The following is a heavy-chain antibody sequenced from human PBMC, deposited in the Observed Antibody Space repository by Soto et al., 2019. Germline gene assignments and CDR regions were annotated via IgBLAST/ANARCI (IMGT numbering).Heavy chain of an antibody. D-gene: IGHD3-10*01. CDR2: ISSSSSTI. CDR1: GFTFSSYS. J-gene: IGHJ3*02. V-gene: IGHV3-48*01. Sequence: EVQLVESGGGLVQPGGSLRLSCAASGFTFSSYSMNWVRQAPGKGLEWVSYISSSSSTIYYADSVKGRFTISRDNAKESLYLQMNILRAEDTAVYYCASPFGLNAFDIWGQGTMVTVSS. CDR3: ASPFGLNAFDI.